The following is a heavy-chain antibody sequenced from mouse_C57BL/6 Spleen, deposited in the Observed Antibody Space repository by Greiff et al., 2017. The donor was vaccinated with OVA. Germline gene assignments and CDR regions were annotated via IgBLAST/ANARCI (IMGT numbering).Heavy chain of an antibody. V-gene: IGHV1-80*01. CDR2: IYPGDGDT. CDR1: GYAFSSYW. CDR3: ARGATVVADYAMEY. D-gene: IGHD1-1*01. J-gene: IGHJ4*01. Sequence: VQLVESGAELVKPGASVKISCKASGYAFSSYWMNWVKQRPGKGLEWIGQIYPGDGDTNYNGKFKGKATLTADKSSSTAYMQLSSLTSEDSAVYFCARGATVVADYAMEYWGKGTSGTVSS.